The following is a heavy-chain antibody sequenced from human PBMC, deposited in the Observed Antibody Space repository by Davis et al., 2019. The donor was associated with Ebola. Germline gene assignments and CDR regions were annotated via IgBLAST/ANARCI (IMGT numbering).Heavy chain of an antibody. J-gene: IGHJ4*02. D-gene: IGHD4-17*01. Sequence: GGSLRLSCAASGFTFSGSAMHWVRQASGKGLEWVGRIRSKANSYATAYAASVKGRFTISRDDSKNTAYLQMNSLKTEDMAVYYCTSTVTTFDYWGQGTLVTVSS. V-gene: IGHV3-73*01. CDR1: GFTFSGSA. CDR3: TSTVTTFDY. CDR2: IRSKANSYAT.